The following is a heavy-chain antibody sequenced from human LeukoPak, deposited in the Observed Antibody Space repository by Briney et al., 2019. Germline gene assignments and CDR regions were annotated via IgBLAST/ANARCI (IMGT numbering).Heavy chain of an antibody. CDR3: ASRDGYNNFDY. J-gene: IGHJ4*02. Sequence: ASVKVSCKASGYTFTSYDINWVRQATGQGLEWMGWMNPNSGNTGYAQKSQGRVTMTRNTSISTAYMELSSLRSEDTAVYYCASRDGYNNFDYWGQGTLVTVSS. D-gene: IGHD5-24*01. V-gene: IGHV1-8*01. CDR2: MNPNSGNT. CDR1: GYTFTSYD.